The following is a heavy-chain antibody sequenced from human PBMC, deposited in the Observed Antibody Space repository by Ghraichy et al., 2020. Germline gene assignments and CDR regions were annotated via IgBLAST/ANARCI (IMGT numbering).Heavy chain of an antibody. V-gene: IGHV4-31*03. CDR2: IYYSGST. CDR1: GGSISSGGYY. CDR3: AREPQGIAAAAFDI. D-gene: IGHD6-13*01. Sequence: SETLSLTCTVSGGSISSGGYYWSWIRQHPGKGLEWIGYIYYSGSTYYNPSLKSRVTISVDTSKNQFSLKLSSVTAADTAVYYCAREPQGIAAAAFDIWGQGTMVTVSS. J-gene: IGHJ3*02.